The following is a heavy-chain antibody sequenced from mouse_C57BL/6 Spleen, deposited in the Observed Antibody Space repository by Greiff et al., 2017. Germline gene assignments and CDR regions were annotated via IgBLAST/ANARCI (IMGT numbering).Heavy chain of an antibody. Sequence: QVQLQQPGAELVKPGASVKLSCKASGYTFTSYWMHWVKQRPGQGLEWIGMIHPNSGRTNYNEKFKSKATLTVDKSSSTAYMQLSSLTSEDAAVYYCARSPYPSYAMDYWGQGTSVTVSS. CDR2: IHPNSGRT. CDR1: GYTFTSYW. V-gene: IGHV1-64*01. J-gene: IGHJ4*01. CDR3: ARSPYPSYAMDY.